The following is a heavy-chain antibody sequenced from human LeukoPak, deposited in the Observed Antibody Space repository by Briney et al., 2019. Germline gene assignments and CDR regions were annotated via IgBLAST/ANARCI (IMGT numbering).Heavy chain of an antibody. CDR1: GFTFSSYA. CDR2: ISGSGGST. CDR3: AKDPTYSSGFLGYFDY. J-gene: IGHJ4*02. D-gene: IGHD6-19*01. V-gene: IGHV3-23*01. Sequence: GGSLRLSCAASGFTFSSYAMSWVRQAPGKGLEWVSAISGSGGSTYYADSVKGRFTISRDNSKNTLYLQMNSLRAEDTAVYYCAKDPTYSSGFLGYFDYWGQGTLVTVSS.